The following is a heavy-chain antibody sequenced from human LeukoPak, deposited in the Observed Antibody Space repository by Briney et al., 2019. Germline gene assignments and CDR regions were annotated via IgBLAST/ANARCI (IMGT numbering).Heavy chain of an antibody. D-gene: IGHD2-15*01. CDR1: RFTFSSYE. J-gene: IGHJ4*02. Sequence: GGSLRLSCAASRFTFSSYEMNWVRQAPGKGLEWVSYISGSGIKHYADSVKGRFTISRDNAKNSLYLQMNSLRAEDTATYYCVREGESGIFYFDYWGQGTLVTVSS. CDR2: ISGSGIK. V-gene: IGHV3-48*03. CDR3: VREGESGIFYFDY.